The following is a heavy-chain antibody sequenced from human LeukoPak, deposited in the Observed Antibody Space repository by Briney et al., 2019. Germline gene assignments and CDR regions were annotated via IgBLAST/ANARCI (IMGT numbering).Heavy chain of an antibody. CDR1: GGSISSYY. D-gene: IGHD4-11*01. CDR3: ARHSPPGNSKSPYFFDY. J-gene: IGHJ4*02. CDR2: IYYSGST. Sequence: SETLSLICTVSGGSISSYYWRWIRQPPGKGLEWIGYIYYSGSTNYNPSLKSRVTISLDTSKNQFSLKLSSVTAADTAVYYCARHSPPGNSKSPYFFDYWGQGTLVTVSS. V-gene: IGHV4-59*08.